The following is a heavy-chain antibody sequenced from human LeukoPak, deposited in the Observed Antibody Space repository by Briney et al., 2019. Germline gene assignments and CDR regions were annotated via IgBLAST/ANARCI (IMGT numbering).Heavy chain of an antibody. J-gene: IGHJ4*02. Sequence: PGGSLRLSCAASGFNFSYYWMHWVRQAPGKGLEWVANIKGDESARHQADSVKGRFTISRDNAQNSVYLQMSSLRGEDTAVYYCARDVLGSLDYWGQGTLVTVSS. CDR2: IKGDESAR. D-gene: IGHD1-26*01. V-gene: IGHV3-7*01. CDR3: ARDVLGSLDY. CDR1: GFNFSYYW.